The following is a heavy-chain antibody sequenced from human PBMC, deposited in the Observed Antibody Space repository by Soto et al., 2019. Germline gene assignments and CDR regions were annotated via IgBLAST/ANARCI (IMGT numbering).Heavy chain of an antibody. CDR3: AKENYYYMDV. CDR1: GFTFDDYA. V-gene: IGHV3-9*01. J-gene: IGHJ6*03. Sequence: GGSLRLSCAASGFTFDDYAMHWVRQAPGKGLEWVSGISWNSGSIGYADSVKGRFTISRDNAKNSLYLQMNSLRAEDTALYYCAKENYYYMDVWGKGTTVTVSS. CDR2: ISWNSGSI.